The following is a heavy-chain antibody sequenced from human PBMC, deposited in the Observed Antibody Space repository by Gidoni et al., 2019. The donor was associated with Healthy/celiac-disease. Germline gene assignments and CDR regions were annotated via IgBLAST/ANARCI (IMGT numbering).Heavy chain of an antibody. D-gene: IGHD3-16*01. J-gene: IGHJ6*02. CDR2: IKSKTDGGTT. V-gene: IGHV3-15*01. CDR3: TTGTEGDYYYYYGMDV. CDR1: GFTFSNAW. Sequence: WAESGFTFSNAWMSGVRQAPGKGLEWVGRIKSKTDGGTTDYAAPVNGRFTISRDDSKNTLYLQMNSLKTEDTAVYYCTTGTEGDYYYYYGMDVWGQGTTVTVSS.